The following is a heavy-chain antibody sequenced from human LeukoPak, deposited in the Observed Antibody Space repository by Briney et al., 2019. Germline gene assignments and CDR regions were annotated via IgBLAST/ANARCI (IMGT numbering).Heavy chain of an antibody. J-gene: IGHJ6*02. CDR3: AKDRSSTYYGMDV. CDR2: ISYDGSDK. D-gene: IGHD2-2*01. Sequence: GGSLRLSCEASGLTFSRYGMHWVRQAPGKGLEWVAVISYDGSDKYYADSVKGRFSISRDNSKNMLYLYMHSLRAEDTAVFYCAKDRSSTYYGMDVWGQGTTVIVSS. CDR1: GLTFSRYG. V-gene: IGHV3-30*18.